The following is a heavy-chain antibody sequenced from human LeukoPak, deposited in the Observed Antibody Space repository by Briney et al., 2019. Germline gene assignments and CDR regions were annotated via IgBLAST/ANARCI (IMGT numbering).Heavy chain of an antibody. CDR1: GGSLSSYY. CDR3: ARTGDGYNYYNYYYMDV. J-gene: IGHJ6*03. CDR2: IYTSGST. D-gene: IGHD5-24*01. V-gene: IGHV4-4*07. Sequence: PSETLSLTCTVSGGSLSSYYWNWIRQPAGKGLEWIGRIYTSGSTNYNPSLKSRVTMSVDTSKNQFSLKLSSVTAADTAVYYCARTGDGYNYYNYYYMDVWGKGTTVTVTS.